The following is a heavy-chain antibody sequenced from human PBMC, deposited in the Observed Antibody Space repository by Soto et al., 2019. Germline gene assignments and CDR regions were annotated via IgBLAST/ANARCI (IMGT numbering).Heavy chain of an antibody. CDR1: GGSISRGGYS. Sequence: QLQLQESGSGLVKPSQTLSLTCAVSGGSISRGGYSWSWIRQPPGKGLEWIGYIYHSGYTYYNPSLKSRVTISVDRAKNQFSLKLSSVTAADTAVYYCARAHYGDYGYGMDVWGQGPTVTVSS. J-gene: IGHJ6*02. V-gene: IGHV4-30-2*01. CDR3: ARAHYGDYGYGMDV. D-gene: IGHD4-17*01. CDR2: IYHSGYT.